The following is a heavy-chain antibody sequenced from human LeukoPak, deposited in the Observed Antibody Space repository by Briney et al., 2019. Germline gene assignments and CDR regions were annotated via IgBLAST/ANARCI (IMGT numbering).Heavy chain of an antibody. J-gene: IGHJ3*02. D-gene: IGHD3-10*01. CDR3: ASFGSGSYRAFDI. V-gene: IGHV4-59*01. CDR1: GGSISSYY. CDR2: IYYSGST. Sequence: SETLSLTCTVSGGSISSYYWSWIRQPPGKGLEWIGYIYYSGSTNYSPSLKSRVTISVDTSKNQFSLKLSSVTAADTAVYYCASFGSGSYRAFDIWGQGTMVTVSS.